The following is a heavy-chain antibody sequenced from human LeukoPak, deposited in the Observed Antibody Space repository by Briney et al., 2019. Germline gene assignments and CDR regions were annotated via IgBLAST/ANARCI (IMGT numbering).Heavy chain of an antibody. CDR2: INPGGSAK. CDR1: GFTFRTYW. Sequence: GGALRLSCAASGFTFRTYWMAWVRQAPGKGLEWVANINPGGSAKYYVDSVKGRFTISRDDAKTSLYLQMDSLRAEDTSVYSCARWGLSYNSDYWGQGTLVTVSS. J-gene: IGHJ4*02. CDR3: ARWGLSYNSDY. D-gene: IGHD2-21*01. V-gene: IGHV3-7*01.